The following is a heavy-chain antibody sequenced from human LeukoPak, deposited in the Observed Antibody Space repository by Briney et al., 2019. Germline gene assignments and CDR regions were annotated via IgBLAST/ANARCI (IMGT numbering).Heavy chain of an antibody. Sequence: SQTLSLTCALSGDSVSINSDVWNRIRQSPSRGLEWLGRTYYKSKWYNDYAVSVKSRITNSPDTSKNQFSLQLNSVTPEDTAVYYCARDADWGYDAFDIWGQGTMVTVSS. CDR3: ARDADWGYDAFDI. V-gene: IGHV6-1*01. J-gene: IGHJ3*02. CDR2: TYYKSKWYN. CDR1: GDSVSINSDV. D-gene: IGHD7-27*01.